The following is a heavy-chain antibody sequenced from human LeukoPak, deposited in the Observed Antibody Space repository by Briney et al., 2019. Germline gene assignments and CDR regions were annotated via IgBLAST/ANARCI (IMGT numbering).Heavy chain of an antibody. CDR3: ARRRDSSGWYRVLGPYDY. CDR2: IYYSGST. CDR1: GGSISSSSYY. J-gene: IGHJ4*02. Sequence: SETLSLTCTVSGGSISSSSYYWGWIRQPPGKGLEWIGSIYYSGSTYYNPSLKSRVTISVDTSKNQFSLKLSSVTAADTAVYYCARRRDSSGWYRVLGPYDYWGQGTLVTVSS. V-gene: IGHV4-39*01. D-gene: IGHD6-19*01.